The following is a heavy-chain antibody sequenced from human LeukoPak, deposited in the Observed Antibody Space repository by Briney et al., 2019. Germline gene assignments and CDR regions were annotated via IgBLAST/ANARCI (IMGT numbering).Heavy chain of an antibody. D-gene: IGHD3-3*01. CDR2: ISGSGGST. J-gene: IGHJ4*02. CDR1: GFTFSSYA. Sequence: GGSLRLSCAASGFTFSSYAMSWVRQAPGKGLEWVSAISGSGGSTYYADSVKGRFTISRDNSKNTLYLQMNSLRTEDTALYYCAKDSSFGVVLDYWGQGTLVTVSS. V-gene: IGHV3-23*01. CDR3: AKDSSFGVVLDY.